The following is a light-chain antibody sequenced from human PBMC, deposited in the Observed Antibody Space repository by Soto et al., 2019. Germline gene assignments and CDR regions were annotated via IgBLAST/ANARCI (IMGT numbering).Light chain of an antibody. V-gene: IGKV1-5*03. CDR2: KAS. Sequence: DIQMTQSPSTLSASVGDRVTITCRASQSITDWLAWYQQKPGKAPKFLIYKASNLEGGVPSRFSGSGSGTEFNLTISSVQPDDFSTYYCQYWDDYSWTFGQGTKVEIK. CDR1: QSITDW. J-gene: IGKJ1*01. CDR3: QYWDDYSWT.